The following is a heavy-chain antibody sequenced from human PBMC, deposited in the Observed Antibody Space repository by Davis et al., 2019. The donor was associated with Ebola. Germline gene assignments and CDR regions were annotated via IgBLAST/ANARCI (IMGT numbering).Heavy chain of an antibody. J-gene: IGHJ4*02. CDR1: GGSISSSY. D-gene: IGHD3-10*01. V-gene: IGHV4-59*01. Sequence: SETLSLTCTVSGGSISSSYWIWIRQLPGKGLEWIGYIYSSGVTNYNVSLKSRVTISLDTSKSQFSLKLSCVIAADTAVYYCARGVDGYYESGAYYYLDYWGQGTLITVSS. CDR3: ARGVDGYYESGAYYYLDY. CDR2: IYSSGVT.